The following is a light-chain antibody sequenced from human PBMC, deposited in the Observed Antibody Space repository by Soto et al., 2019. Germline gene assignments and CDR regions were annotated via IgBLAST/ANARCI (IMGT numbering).Light chain of an antibody. Sequence: EIVLTQSPGTLSLSPGERATLSCGASQSVTSNYLAWYQQKPGQAPRLLIFGASIRVTGIPDRFNGSGSGTDFTLTITRLEPEDFAVYYCQHYVTSLTTFGQGTKVDI. CDR1: QSVTSNY. CDR2: GAS. CDR3: QHYVTSLTT. J-gene: IGKJ1*01. V-gene: IGKV3-20*01.